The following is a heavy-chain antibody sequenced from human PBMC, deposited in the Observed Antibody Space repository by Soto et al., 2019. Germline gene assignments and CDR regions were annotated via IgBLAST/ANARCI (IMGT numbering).Heavy chain of an antibody. J-gene: IGHJ5*02. CDR2: ISGSGGST. CDR3: AKDPGYSGYGGSWFDP. D-gene: IGHD5-12*01. Sequence: VGSLRLSCAASGFTFSSYAMSWVRQAPGKGLEWVSAISGSGGSTYYADSVKGRFTISRDNSKNTLYLQMNSLRAEDTAVYYCAKDPGYSGYGGSWFDPWGQGTLVTV. V-gene: IGHV3-23*01. CDR1: GFTFSSYA.